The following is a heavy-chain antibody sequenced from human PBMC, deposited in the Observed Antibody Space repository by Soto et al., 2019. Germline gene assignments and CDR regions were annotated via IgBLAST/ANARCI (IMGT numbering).Heavy chain of an antibody. V-gene: IGHV1-69*12. D-gene: IGHD3-3*01. CDR3: ARGHDIMDFWSGYMYYFDY. J-gene: IGHJ4*02. CDR2: IIPIFGTA. Sequence: QVQLVQSGAEVKKPGSSVKVSCKASGGTFSSYAISWVRQAPGQGLEWMGGIIPIFGTANYAQKFQGRGTITADESTSTAYMELSSLRSEDTAVYYCARGHDIMDFWSGYMYYFDYWGQGTLVTVSA. CDR1: GGTFSSYA.